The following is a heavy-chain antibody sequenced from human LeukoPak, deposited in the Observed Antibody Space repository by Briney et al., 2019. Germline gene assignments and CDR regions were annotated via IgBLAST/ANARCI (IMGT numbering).Heavy chain of an antibody. CDR3: TTDRGSGWAPYYYYYMDV. CDR2: IKSKTDGGTT. V-gene: IGHV3-15*01. J-gene: IGHJ6*03. D-gene: IGHD6-19*01. Sequence: GGSLRLSCAASGFTFSSYAMSWVRQAPGKGLEWVGRIKSKTDGGTTDYAAPVKGRFTISRDDSKNTLYLQMNSLKTEDTAVYYCTTDRGSGWAPYYYYYMDVWGKGTTVTISS. CDR1: GFTFSSYA.